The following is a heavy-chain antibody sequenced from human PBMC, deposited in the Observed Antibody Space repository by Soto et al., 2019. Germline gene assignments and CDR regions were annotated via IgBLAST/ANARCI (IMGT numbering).Heavy chain of an antibody. J-gene: IGHJ5*02. V-gene: IGHV1-18*01. Sequence: QVQLVQSGAEVKKPGASVKVSCKTSGYTFTSYSISWVRQAPGQGLEWMGWINVYNGNKNYAQNLQGRVTMTTDTSTSTGYMELRSLRSDDTAVYYCARDLAVGWFDPWGQGTLVTVSS. D-gene: IGHD2-2*01. CDR3: ARDLAVGWFDP. CDR1: GYTFTSYS. CDR2: INVYNGNK.